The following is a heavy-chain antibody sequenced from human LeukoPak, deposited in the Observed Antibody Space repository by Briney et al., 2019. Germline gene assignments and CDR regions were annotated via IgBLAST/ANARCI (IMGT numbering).Heavy chain of an antibody. Sequence: SETLSLTCAVYGGSFSGYYWSWIRQPPGKGLEWIGEINHSGSTNYNPSLKSRVTISVDTSKNQFSLKLSSVTAADTAVYYCARGGTGGYYRYYYYYYGMDVWGQGTTVTVSS. CDR3: ARGGTGGYYRYYYYYYGMDV. CDR1: GGSFSGYY. D-gene: IGHD3-3*01. CDR2: INHSGST. J-gene: IGHJ6*02. V-gene: IGHV4-34*01.